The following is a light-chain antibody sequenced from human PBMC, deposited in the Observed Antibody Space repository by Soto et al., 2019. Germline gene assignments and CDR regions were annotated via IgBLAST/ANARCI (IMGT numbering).Light chain of an antibody. J-gene: IGKJ1*01. CDR3: QQYNNWPWT. CDR2: GAS. Sequence: EIVMTQSPATLSVSPGARATLSCRASQSARSSLAWYQQKPGQAPRLLIYGASTRATGIPARFSGSGSGTDFTLTISGLQSEDSAVYYCQQYNNWPWTFGPGTKVDIK. V-gene: IGKV3-15*01. CDR1: QSARSS.